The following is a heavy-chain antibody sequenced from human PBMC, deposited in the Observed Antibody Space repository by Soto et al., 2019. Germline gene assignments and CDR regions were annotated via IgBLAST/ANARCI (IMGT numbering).Heavy chain of an antibody. CDR1: GYTFTGYY. CDR2: INPNSGGT. CDR3: AKEGNGGSSLDS. D-gene: IGHD1-26*01. Sequence: ASVKVSCKASGYTFTGYYMHWVRQAPGQGLEWMGWINPNSGGTNYAQKFQGRVTVSRDNSKTSLYLDMNSLTTEDTAYYYCAKEGNGGSSLDSWGQGTLVTVSS. J-gene: IGHJ5*01. V-gene: IGHV1-2*02.